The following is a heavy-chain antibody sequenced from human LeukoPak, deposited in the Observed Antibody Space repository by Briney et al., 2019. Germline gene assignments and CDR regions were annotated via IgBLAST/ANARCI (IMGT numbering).Heavy chain of an antibody. CDR3: AKGSSSYYFAFDI. CDR1: GFTFSNYA. V-gene: IGHV3-23*01. D-gene: IGHD6-13*01. Sequence: GGSLRLSCAASGFTFSNYAMSWVRQAPGKGLEWVSGISGSGGSTYYADSVKGRFTISRDNSKNTLYLQMNSLRAEDTAVNYCAKGSSSYYFAFDIWGQGTMVTVPS. CDR2: ISGSGGST. J-gene: IGHJ3*02.